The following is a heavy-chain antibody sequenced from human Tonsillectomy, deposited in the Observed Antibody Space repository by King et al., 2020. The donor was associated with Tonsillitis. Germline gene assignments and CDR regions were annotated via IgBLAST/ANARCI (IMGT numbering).Heavy chain of an antibody. CDR3: APVEINGVNFYP. J-gene: IGHJ5*02. D-gene: IGHD2-8*01. V-gene: IGHV1-69*04. CDR2: IIPILGIA. CDR1: GGTFSSYA. Sequence: QLVQSGAEVKKPGSSVKVSCKASGGTFSSYAISWVRQAPGQGLEWMGRIIPILGIANYAQKFQGRVTITADKSTSTAYMELSSLRSEDTAVYYCAPVEINGVNFYPWGQGTLLPLSS.